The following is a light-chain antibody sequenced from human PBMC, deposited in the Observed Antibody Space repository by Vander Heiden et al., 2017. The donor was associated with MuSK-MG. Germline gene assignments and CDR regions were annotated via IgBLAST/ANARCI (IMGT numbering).Light chain of an antibody. V-gene: IGKV4-1*01. CDR2: WVS. CDR3: HLYHSAPLT. CDR1: QSVLFSGDNRNY. Sequence: DILLTPCPSSLAVSLGEGATITCKSSQSVLFSGDNRNYLARYKYKAGRPPRLLLYWVSVRVSRVPDRFSGRASETDFTLTIIILRAAHVPVSSCHLYHSAPLTFGGGTKVEIK. J-gene: IGKJ4*01.